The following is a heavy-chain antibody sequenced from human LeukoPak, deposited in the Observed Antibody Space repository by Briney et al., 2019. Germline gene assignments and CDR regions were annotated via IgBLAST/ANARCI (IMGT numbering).Heavy chain of an antibody. CDR2: ISGYNGNT. J-gene: IGHJ4*02. CDR3: TRNSGWYGVS. Sequence: ASVKVSCKASGYTFTSYAISWVRQAPGQGLEWMGWISGYNGNTNYAQKFQGRITMTTDTSTSTGYMELRSLRSDDTAVYYCTRNSGWYGVSWGQGTLVSVSS. V-gene: IGHV1-18*01. CDR1: GYTFTSYA. D-gene: IGHD6-19*01.